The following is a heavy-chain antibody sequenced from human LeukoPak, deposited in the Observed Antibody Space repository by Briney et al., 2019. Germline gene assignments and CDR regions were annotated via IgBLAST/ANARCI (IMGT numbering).Heavy chain of an antibody. V-gene: IGHV4-39*07. D-gene: IGHD5-12*01. Sequence: PSATLSLTCTVSGGSINSSSYYWGWIRQPPGKGLEWIGSIYYSGSTYYNPSLKSRVTISVDRSKNQFSLKLSSVTAADTAVYYCARVAGYVDRYYFDYWGQGTLVTVSS. CDR2: IYYSGST. J-gene: IGHJ4*02. CDR1: GGSINSSSYY. CDR3: ARVAGYVDRYYFDY.